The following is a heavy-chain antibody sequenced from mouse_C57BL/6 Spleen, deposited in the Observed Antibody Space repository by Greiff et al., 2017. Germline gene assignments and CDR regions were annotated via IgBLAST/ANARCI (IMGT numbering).Heavy chain of an antibody. Sequence: VQGVESGAELVKPGASVKMSCKASGYTFTTYPIEWMKQNHGKSLEWIGNFHPYNDDTKYNEKFKGKATLTVEKSSSTVYLELSRLTSDDSAVYYCARRVGNYWYFDVWGTGTTVTVSS. V-gene: IGHV1-47*01. J-gene: IGHJ1*03. CDR3: ARRVGNYWYFDV. CDR1: GYTFTTYP. CDR2: FHPYNDDT. D-gene: IGHD2-1*01.